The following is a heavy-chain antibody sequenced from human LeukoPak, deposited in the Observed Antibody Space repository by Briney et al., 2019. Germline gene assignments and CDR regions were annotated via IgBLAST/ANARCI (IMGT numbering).Heavy chain of an antibody. V-gene: IGHV3-30-3*01. J-gene: IGHJ4*02. CDR2: ISYDGSNK. CDR1: GFTFSSYA. CDR3: ARAGDIVVVPAAMAY. Sequence: PGGSLRLSCAASGFTFSSYAMHWVRQAPGKGLEWVAVISYDGSNKYYADSVKGRFTISRDNSKNTLYLQMNSLRAEDTAVYYCARAGDIVVVPAAMAYWGQGTLVTVSS. D-gene: IGHD2-2*01.